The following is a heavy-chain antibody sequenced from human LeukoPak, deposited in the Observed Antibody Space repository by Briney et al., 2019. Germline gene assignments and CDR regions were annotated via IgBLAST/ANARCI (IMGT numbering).Heavy chain of an antibody. V-gene: IGHV3-23*01. CDR2: INANSGTT. CDR3: AKPISGGLAVTADWFHP. CDR1: GFAFSFYA. J-gene: IGHJ5*01. Sequence: AGGSLRLSCAASGFAFSFYAMIWLRQPPGKGLEWVSTINANSGTTSYAASVRGRFTISRDNSKNTLYLQVNTLRADDTATYYCAKPISGGLAVTADWFHPWGQGTLVVVSS. D-gene: IGHD6-19*01.